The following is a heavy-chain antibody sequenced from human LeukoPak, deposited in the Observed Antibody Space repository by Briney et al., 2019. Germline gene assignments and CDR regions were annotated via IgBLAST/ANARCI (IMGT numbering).Heavy chain of an antibody. CDR2: ISGSGGST. J-gene: IGHJ4*02. V-gene: IGHV3-23*01. CDR3: ARQLGHCSDGSCYFDC. Sequence: PGGSLRLSCAASGFTFSSYAMSWVREAPGKGLEWVSAISGSGGSTYYADSVKRRFTISRDNSRNTLYLQLSSLRADDTAVYYCARQLGHCSDGSCYFDCWGQGTLVTVSS. CDR1: GFTFSSYA. D-gene: IGHD2-15*01.